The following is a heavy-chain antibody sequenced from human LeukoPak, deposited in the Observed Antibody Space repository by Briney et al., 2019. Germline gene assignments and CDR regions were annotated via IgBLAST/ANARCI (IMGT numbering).Heavy chain of an antibody. Sequence: GGSLRLSCAVSGFTFSSYWMHWVRQAPGKGLVWVSRINTDGSITNYAASVKGRFTISRDNAKNTLYLQMNSLRAEDTAVYYCARGLGGSYNYYYFMDVWGKGTTVTVSS. CDR2: INTDGSIT. J-gene: IGHJ6*03. D-gene: IGHD1-26*01. CDR3: ARGLGGSYNYYYFMDV. CDR1: GFTFSSYW. V-gene: IGHV3-74*01.